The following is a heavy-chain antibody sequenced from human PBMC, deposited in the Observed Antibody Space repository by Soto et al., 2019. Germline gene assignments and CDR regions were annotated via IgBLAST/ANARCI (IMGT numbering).Heavy chain of an antibody. V-gene: IGHV3-15*01. D-gene: IGHD3-16*02. CDR3: TTDVMGAYDYIWGSYRFRDAFDI. CDR1: GFTFSNAW. CDR2: IKSKTDGGTT. J-gene: IGHJ3*02. Sequence: EVQLVESGGGLVKPGGPLRLSCAAPGFTFSNAWMSWVRQAPGKGLEWVGRIKSKTDGGTTDYAAPVKGRFTISRDESKNTLYLQMNSLKPEDTAVYYCTTDVMGAYDYIWGSYRFRDAFDIWGQGTMVTVSS.